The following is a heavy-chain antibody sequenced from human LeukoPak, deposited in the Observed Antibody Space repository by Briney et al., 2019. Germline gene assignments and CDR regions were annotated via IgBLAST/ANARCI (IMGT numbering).Heavy chain of an antibody. CDR3: ARHRGGYSSSWVFDY. V-gene: IGHV4-39*01. CDR2: IYYSGST. D-gene: IGHD6-13*01. J-gene: IGHJ4*02. CDR1: GGSIGSSSYY. Sequence: SETLSLTCTVSGGSIGSSSYYWGWIRQPPGKGLEWTGSIYYSGSTYYNPSLKSRVTISVDTSKNQFSLKLSSVTAADTAVYYCARHRGGYSSSWVFDYWGQGTLVTVSS.